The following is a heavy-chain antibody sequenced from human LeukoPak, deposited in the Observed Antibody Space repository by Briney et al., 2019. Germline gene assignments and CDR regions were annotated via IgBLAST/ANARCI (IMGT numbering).Heavy chain of an antibody. CDR3: ARDRFLTYYYDSSGYRPNWFDP. Sequence: ASVKVSCKASGYTFSNYGISWVRQAPGQGLEWMGWISSYNDNTNYAQKLQGRVTMTTDTSTSTAYMELRSLRSDDTALYHCARDRFLTYYYDSSGYRPNWFDPWGQGTLVTVSS. V-gene: IGHV1-18*01. CDR1: GYTFSNYG. CDR2: ISSYNDNT. D-gene: IGHD3-22*01. J-gene: IGHJ5*02.